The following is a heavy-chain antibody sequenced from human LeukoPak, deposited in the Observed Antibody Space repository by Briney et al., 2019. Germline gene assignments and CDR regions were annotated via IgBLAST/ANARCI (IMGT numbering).Heavy chain of an antibody. J-gene: IGHJ4*02. Sequence: GGSLRLSCAAFTTFAMSWVRQAPGRGLEWVSVISDRGDKTHYADSVRGRFTISRDNSKKTVSLQMNGLRVDDTAVYFRAKVFYTSSFDFSGQGILVTVSP. CDR3: AKVFYTSSFDF. CDR1: TTFA. D-gene: IGHD2/OR15-2a*01. V-gene: IGHV3-23*01. CDR2: ISDRGDKT.